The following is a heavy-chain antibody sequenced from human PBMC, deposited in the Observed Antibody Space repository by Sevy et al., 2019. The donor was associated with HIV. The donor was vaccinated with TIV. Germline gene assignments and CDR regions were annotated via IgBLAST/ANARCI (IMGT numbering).Heavy chain of an antibody. CDR2: ISGSSNYI. CDR1: GFGFSSYP. V-gene: IGHV3-21*01. Sequence: GGSLRLSCAASGFGFSSYPMNWVRQAPGKGLEWVSSISGSSNYIYYADSLRGRFTISRDNAKNSLYLQMNSLRAEDTAVYYCARPYGSGSWEAFDIWGQGTMVTVSS. CDR3: ARPYGSGSWEAFDI. D-gene: IGHD3-10*01. J-gene: IGHJ3*02.